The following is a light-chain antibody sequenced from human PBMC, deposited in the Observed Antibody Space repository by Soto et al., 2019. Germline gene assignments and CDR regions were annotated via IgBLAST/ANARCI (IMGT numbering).Light chain of an antibody. V-gene: IGLV2-14*02. CDR3: SSYTTSSTWV. CDR2: EGS. Sequence: QSALTQPASVSGSPGQSITISCTGTSSDVGSYNLVSWYQQHPGKALKLMIYEGSKRPSGVSNRFSGSKSGNTASLTISGLQAEDEADYYCSSYTTSSTWVFGGGTKLTVL. CDR1: SSDVGSYNL. J-gene: IGLJ3*02.